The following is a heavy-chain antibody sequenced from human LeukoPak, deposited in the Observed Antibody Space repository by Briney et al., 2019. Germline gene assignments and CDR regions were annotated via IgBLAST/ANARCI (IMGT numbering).Heavy chain of an antibody. D-gene: IGHD6-13*01. CDR2: ISGSGGST. J-gene: IGHJ5*02. Sequence: LSGGSLSLSCAASGFTFSSYAMSWVGQAPGKGLGWVSAISGSGGSTYYADSGKGRFTISRDNSKNTLYLQMNSLRAEDTAVYYCAKVGSSSWYSRINNWFDPWGQGTLVTVSS. CDR3: AKVGSSSWYSRINNWFDP. V-gene: IGHV3-23*01. CDR1: GFTFSSYA.